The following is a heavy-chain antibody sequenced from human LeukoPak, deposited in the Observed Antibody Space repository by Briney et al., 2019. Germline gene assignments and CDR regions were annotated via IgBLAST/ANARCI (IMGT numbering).Heavy chain of an antibody. CDR2: IRYDGSNK. D-gene: IGHD5-18*01. Sequence: GGSLRLSCAASGFTFSSYGMHWVRQAPGKGLEWVAFIRYDGSNKYYADSVKGRFTIFRDNSKNTLYLQMNSLRAEDTAVYYCARDRGTAMAYDAFDIWGQGTMVTVSS. J-gene: IGHJ3*02. V-gene: IGHV3-30*02. CDR1: GFTFSSYG. CDR3: ARDRGTAMAYDAFDI.